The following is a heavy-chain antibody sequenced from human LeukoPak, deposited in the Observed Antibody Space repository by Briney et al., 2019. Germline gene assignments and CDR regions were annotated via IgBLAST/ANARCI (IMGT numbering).Heavy chain of an antibody. CDR1: GFTFSSYG. J-gene: IGHJ4*02. CDR3: AREGYFDSSGPSG. CDR2: IRYDGSNK. V-gene: IGHV3-30*02. D-gene: IGHD3-22*01. Sequence: PGGSLRLSCAASGFTFSSYGMHWVRQAPGKGLEWVAFIRYDGSNKYYADSVKGRFTISRDNSKNTLYLQMNSLRAEDTAVYYCAREGYFDSSGPSGWGQGTLVTVSS.